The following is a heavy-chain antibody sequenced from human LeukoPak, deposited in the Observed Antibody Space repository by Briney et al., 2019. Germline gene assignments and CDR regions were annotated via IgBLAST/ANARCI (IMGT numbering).Heavy chain of an antibody. V-gene: IGHV1-2*02. CDR2: INPNSGGT. D-gene: IGHD2-21*02. CDR1: GYTFTGYY. CDR3: ASGAEYCGGDCYDKYYFDY. Sequence: VKVSCKASGYTFTGYYMHWVRQAPGQGLEWMGWINPNSGGTNYAQKFQGRVTMTRDTSISTAYMELSRLRSDDTAVYYCASGAEYCGGDCYDKYYFDYWGQGTLVTVSS. J-gene: IGHJ4*02.